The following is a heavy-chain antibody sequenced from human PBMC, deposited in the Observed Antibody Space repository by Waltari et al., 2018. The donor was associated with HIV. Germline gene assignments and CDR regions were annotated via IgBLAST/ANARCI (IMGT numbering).Heavy chain of an antibody. CDR2: IYWDNDK. Sequence: GWVRQTPGKALEWLGVIYWDNDKRYNPSLKTRLTITKDTSKNQVVLTMTNVDPVDTATYYCARSDYDYIWGTYPRWFDPWGQGSLVTVSS. V-gene: IGHV2-5*02. D-gene: IGHD3-16*01. CDR3: ARSDYDYIWGTYPRWFDP. J-gene: IGHJ5*02.